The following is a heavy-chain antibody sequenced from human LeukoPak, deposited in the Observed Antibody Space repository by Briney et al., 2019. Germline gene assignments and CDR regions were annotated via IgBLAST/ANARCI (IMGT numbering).Heavy chain of an antibody. J-gene: IGHJ4*02. CDR1: GGTFSSYA. CDR2: IIPIFGTA. Sequence: GASVKVSCKASGGTFSSYAISWVRQAPGQGLEWMGGIIPIFGTANYAQKFQGRVTITADESTSTAYMELSSLRSEDTAVYYCAGALGEVSGWDRKPGGVFDYWGQGTLVTVSS. CDR3: AGALGEVSGWDRKPGGVFDY. D-gene: IGHD6-19*01. V-gene: IGHV1-69*01.